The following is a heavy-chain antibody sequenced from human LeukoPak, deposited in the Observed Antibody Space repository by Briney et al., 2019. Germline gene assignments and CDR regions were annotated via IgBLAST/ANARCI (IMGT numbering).Heavy chain of an antibody. V-gene: IGHV1-8*01. Sequence: GASVKFSCKASGYTFTSDINWVRQATGQGLEWMGWMNPKSGNTDYAQKFQGRVSMTRDTSIDTAYMELRSLRSDDTAVYYCARGAVRGDCSGGSCYFFDSWGQGTLVTVS. CDR3: ARGAVRGDCSGGSCYFFDS. CDR2: MNPKSGNT. J-gene: IGHJ4*02. CDR1: GYTFTSD. D-gene: IGHD2-15*01.